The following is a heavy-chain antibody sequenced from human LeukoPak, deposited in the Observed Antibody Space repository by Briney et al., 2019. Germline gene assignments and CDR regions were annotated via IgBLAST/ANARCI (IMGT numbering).Heavy chain of an antibody. V-gene: IGHV3-23*01. CDR1: GFTFSSYI. J-gene: IGHJ6*02. D-gene: IGHD3-3*01. CDR2: ISGSGGTT. CDR3: AKDSTVSGSYYGMDI. Sequence: GGSLRLSCAASGFTFSSYIVTWVRQAPGKGLEWVSSISGSGGTTCFADSVKGRFTISRDNSKNSLYLQMSSLRAEYTAIYYCAKDSTVSGSYYGMDIWGQGTTVTVSS.